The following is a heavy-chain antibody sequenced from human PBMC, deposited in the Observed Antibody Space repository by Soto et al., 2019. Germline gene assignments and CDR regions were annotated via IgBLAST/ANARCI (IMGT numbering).Heavy chain of an antibody. CDR2: IYSGGSP. V-gene: IGHV4-61*01. J-gene: IGHJ6*02. Sequence: QVQLQESGPGLVKPSETLSLTCTVSGGFVNSDTHSWSWIRQTPGKRLEWIGFIYSGGSPKNPSLRSRVSMSVETSKNQFSLKLRSVIVADTAVYHCARFVRSCSATTCSTRADVWGQGITVTVSS. CDR3: ARFVRSCSATTCSTRADV. D-gene: IGHD2-2*01. CDR1: GGFVNSDTHS.